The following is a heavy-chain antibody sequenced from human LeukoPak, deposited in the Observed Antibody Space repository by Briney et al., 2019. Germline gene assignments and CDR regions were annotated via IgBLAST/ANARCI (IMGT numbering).Heavy chain of an antibody. Sequence: SETLSLTCTASGGSISSYYWGWIRQPPGKGLEWIGYIYYSGSTNYNPSLKSRVTISVDTSKNQFSLKLSSVTAADTAVYYCARENYFDYWGQGTLVIVSS. V-gene: IGHV4-59*01. CDR1: GGSISSYY. CDR3: ARENYFDY. CDR2: IYYSGST. J-gene: IGHJ4*02.